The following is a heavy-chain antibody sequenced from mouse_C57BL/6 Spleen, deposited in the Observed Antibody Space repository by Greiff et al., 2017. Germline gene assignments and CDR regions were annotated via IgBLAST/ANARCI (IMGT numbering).Heavy chain of an antibody. CDR2: IDPETGGT. CDR3: TRHYSNPYYYAMDY. J-gene: IGHJ4*01. Sequence: QVQLKQSGAELVRPGASVTLSCKASGYTFTDYEMHWVKQTPVHGLEWIGAIDPETGGTAYNQKFKGKAILTADKSSSTAYMELRSLTSEDSAVYYCTRHYSNPYYYAMDYWGQGTSVTVSS. V-gene: IGHV1-15*01. D-gene: IGHD2-5*01. CDR1: GYTFTDYE.